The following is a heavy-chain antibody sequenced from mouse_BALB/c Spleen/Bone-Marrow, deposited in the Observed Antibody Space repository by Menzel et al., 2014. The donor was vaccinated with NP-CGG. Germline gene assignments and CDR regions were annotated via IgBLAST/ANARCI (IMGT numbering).Heavy chain of an antibody. CDR2: INPDSSTT. J-gene: IGHJ3*01. D-gene: IGHD2-3*01. CDR1: GFDFSGYW. CDR3: ARNDGCSFAY. Sequence: EVKLMESGGGLVQPGGSLKLSCAASGFDFSGYWMSWVRQAPGKGLEWIGEINPDSSTTNYTPSLKDKFIISRDNAKNTLYLQMSKVRSEDTALYYCARNDGCSFAYWGQGTLVTVSA. V-gene: IGHV4-1*02.